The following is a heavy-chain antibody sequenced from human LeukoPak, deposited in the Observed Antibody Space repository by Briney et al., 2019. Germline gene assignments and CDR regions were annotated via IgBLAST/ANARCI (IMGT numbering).Heavy chain of an antibody. CDR2: INSDGSST. D-gene: IGHD2-21*02. CDR1: GFTFSSYR. J-gene: IGHJ4*02. CDR3: AKEGSYCGGDCYYFDY. V-gene: IGHV3-74*01. Sequence: GGSLRLSCAASGFTFSSYRMYWVRQAPGKGLVWVSRINSDGSSTIYADSVKGRFTISRDNSKNTLYLQMNSLRAEDTAVYYCAKEGSYCGGDCYYFDYWGQGTLVTVSS.